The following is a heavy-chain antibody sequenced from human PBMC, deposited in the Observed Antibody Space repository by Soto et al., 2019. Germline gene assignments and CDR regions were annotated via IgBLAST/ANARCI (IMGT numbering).Heavy chain of an antibody. Sequence: GASVKVSCKASGYTFTGYYMHWVRQAPGQGLEWMGWMNPNSGGTNYAQKFQGWVTMTRDTSISTAYMELSRLRSDDTAVYYCARGPYDSSGYYYDYYYGMDVWGQGATVTVSS. CDR2: MNPNSGGT. V-gene: IGHV1-2*04. D-gene: IGHD3-22*01. CDR3: ARGPYDSSGYYYDYYYGMDV. CDR1: GYTFTGYY. J-gene: IGHJ6*02.